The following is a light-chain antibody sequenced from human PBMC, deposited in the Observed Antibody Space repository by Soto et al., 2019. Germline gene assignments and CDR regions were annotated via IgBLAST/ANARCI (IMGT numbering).Light chain of an antibody. V-gene: IGKV3-15*01. Sequence: EIVLTQSPATLSLSPGEIATLSFSASQSVSSDLAWYHQKPGQAPRLLIYGASTRATGIPARFSGSGSGTEFTLTINSLQSEDFAVYYCQQDCNLPPTFGQGTKVDIK. CDR1: QSVSSD. CDR3: QQDCNLPPT. CDR2: GAS. J-gene: IGKJ1*01.